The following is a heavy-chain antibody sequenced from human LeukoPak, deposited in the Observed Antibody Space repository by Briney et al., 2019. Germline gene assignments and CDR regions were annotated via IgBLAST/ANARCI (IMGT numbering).Heavy chain of an antibody. CDR2: MSYDGFSK. J-gene: IGHJ5*02. Sequence: GGSLRLSCASSRFTFSNSIFHWVRQAPGKGLEWVSAMSYDGFSKYYADSVKGRFTIPRDNSKNTLYLQMNSLRAEDTAVYYCAKNTAMAGNDWFDPWGQGTLVTVSS. CDR1: RFTFSNSI. CDR3: AKNTAMAGNDWFDP. V-gene: IGHV3-30*18. D-gene: IGHD5-18*01.